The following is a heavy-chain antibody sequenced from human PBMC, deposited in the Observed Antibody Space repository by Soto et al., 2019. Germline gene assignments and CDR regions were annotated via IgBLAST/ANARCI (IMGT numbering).Heavy chain of an antibody. V-gene: IGHV1-69*13. CDR3: ARERGSGSYFKDAFDI. J-gene: IGHJ3*02. D-gene: IGHD3-10*01. CDR2: IIPIFGTA. Sequence: GDSVQVSCKASGGTFSSYAISWVRQAPGQGLEWMGGIIPIFGTANYAQKFQGRVTITADESTSTAYMELSSLRSEDTAVYYCARERGSGSYFKDAFDIWGQGTMVTVSS. CDR1: GGTFSSYA.